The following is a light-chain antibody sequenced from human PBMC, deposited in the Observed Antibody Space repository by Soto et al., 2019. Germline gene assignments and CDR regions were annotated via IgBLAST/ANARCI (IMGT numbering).Light chain of an antibody. V-gene: IGLV2-14*01. CDR2: DVS. Sequence: QSMLTEPASMAGSPGQSITISCTGTSSDVGGYNYVSWYQQHPGKAPKLMIYDVSNRPSGVSNRFSGSKSGNTASLTISGLQAEDEADYYCSSYTSSSTRVFGTGTKVTV. CDR3: SSYTSSSTRV. J-gene: IGLJ1*01. CDR1: SSDVGGYNY.